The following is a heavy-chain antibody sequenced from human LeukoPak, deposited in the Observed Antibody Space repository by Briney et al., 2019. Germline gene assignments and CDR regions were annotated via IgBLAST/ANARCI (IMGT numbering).Heavy chain of an antibody. D-gene: IGHD6-13*01. Sequence: PSETLSLTCTGSGGSISSGGYYWSWIRQPPGKGMEWIGYIYHSGSTYYNPSLKSRVTISVDRSKNHISLKLSSVTAADTAVYYCARLLVPNSSWYRDYWGQGTLVTVSS. CDR1: GGSISSGGYY. V-gene: IGHV4-30-2*01. J-gene: IGHJ4*02. CDR2: IYHSGST. CDR3: ARLLVPNSSWYRDY.